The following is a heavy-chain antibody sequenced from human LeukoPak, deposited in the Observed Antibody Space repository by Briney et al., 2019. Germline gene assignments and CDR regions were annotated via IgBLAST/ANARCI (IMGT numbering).Heavy chain of an antibody. D-gene: IGHD2-15*01. CDR3: ARETSGSFPY. Sequence: GGSLRLSCTASGFTFSSYWMQWVRQAPGKGLVWVSRINSDGSSPSYADSVKGRFTISRDNSKNTLYLQMNNLSAEVTAVYYCARETSGSFPYWGQGTLVTVSS. CDR1: GFTFSSYW. CDR2: INSDGSSP. V-gene: IGHV3-74*01. J-gene: IGHJ4*02.